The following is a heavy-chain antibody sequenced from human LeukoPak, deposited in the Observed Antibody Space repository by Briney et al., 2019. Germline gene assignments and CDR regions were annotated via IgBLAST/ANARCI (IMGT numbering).Heavy chain of an antibody. Sequence: ASVKVSCKASGYTFINYGISWVRQAPGQGLEWMGCISGYNGHTNYAQKFQGRVTMTIDTSTSTAYMELRNLRSDDTAMYYCARLIRGSGTDRFNDYWGPGILVTVSS. J-gene: IGHJ4*02. CDR1: GYTFINYG. CDR3: ARLIRGSGTDRFNDY. CDR2: ISGYNGHT. V-gene: IGHV1-18*01. D-gene: IGHD2-15*01.